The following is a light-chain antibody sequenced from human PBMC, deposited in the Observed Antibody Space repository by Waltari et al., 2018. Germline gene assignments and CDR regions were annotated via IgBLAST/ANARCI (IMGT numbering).Light chain of an antibody. CDR1: QSISSL. J-gene: IGKJ1*01. V-gene: IGKV1-5*03. Sequence: GRASQSISSLLAWYQQKPGKAPKLLIYKASSLERGVPSRFSGSGSGTAFTLPINSLQPDDLANYYCQQYNNFPWTFGQGTKVEIK. CDR2: KAS. CDR3: QQYNNFPWT.